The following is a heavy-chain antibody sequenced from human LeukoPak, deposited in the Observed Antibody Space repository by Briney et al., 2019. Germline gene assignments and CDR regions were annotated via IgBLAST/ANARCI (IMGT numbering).Heavy chain of an antibody. CDR1: GFTFSSYA. CDR3: AKDSGSNYALKRFYYYYGMDV. D-gene: IGHD4-4*01. Sequence: QTGGSLRLSCAASGFTFSSYAMSWVRQAPGKGLEWVSAISGSGGSTYYADSVKGRFTISRDNSKNTLYLQMNSLRAEDTAVYYCAKDSGSNYALKRFYYYYGMDVWGQGTTVTVSS. CDR2: ISGSGGST. J-gene: IGHJ6*02. V-gene: IGHV3-23*01.